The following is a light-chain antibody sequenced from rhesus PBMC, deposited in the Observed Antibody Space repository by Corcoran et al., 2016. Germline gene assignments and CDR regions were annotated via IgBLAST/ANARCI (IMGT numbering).Light chain of an antibody. CDR2: DAS. CDR3: QQYNSWNS. J-gene: IGKJ2*01. CDR1: QSVGSN. V-gene: IGKV3-42*02. Sequence: ETVVTQSPATLSLSPGERVTLSCRASQSVGSNLAWYQQRPGQPPKFLIYDASTRATGIPERFSGSGSGTEFPLTISSLEPEDVGVYYCQQYNSWNSFGQGTKVEIK.